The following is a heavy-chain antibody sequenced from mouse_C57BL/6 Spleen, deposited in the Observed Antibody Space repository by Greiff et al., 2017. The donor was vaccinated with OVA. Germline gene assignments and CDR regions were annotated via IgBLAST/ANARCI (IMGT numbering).Heavy chain of an antibody. D-gene: IGHD1-1*01. V-gene: IGHV14-4*01. CDR3: TRSELRGYFDY. CDR1: GFNIKDDY. Sequence: VQLKQSGAELVRPGASVKLSCTASGFNIKDDYMHWVKQRPEQGLEWIGWIDPENGDTEYASKFQGKATITADTSSNTAYLQLSSLTSEDTDVYYCTRSELRGYFDYWGQGTTLTVSS. CDR2: IDPENGDT. J-gene: IGHJ2*01.